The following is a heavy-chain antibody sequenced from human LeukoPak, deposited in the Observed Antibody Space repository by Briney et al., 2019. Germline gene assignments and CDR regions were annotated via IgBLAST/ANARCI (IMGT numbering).Heavy chain of an antibody. J-gene: IGHJ4*01. D-gene: IGHD2-2*01. Sequence: GSLRLSCASSGFTFSSYWMSWVRQAPGKGLEWGANIKQDGSEKYYVDSVKGRFTISRDNAKNSLYLQMNSLRAEDTAVYYCASRPRTSHSYDYWGDGTLVTVSS. CDR1: GFTFSSYW. CDR3: ASRPRTSHSYDY. V-gene: IGHV3-7*01. CDR2: IKQDGSEK.